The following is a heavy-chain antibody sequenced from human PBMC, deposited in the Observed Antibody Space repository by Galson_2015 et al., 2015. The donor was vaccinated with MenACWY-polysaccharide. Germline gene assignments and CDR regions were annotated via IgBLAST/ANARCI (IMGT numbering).Heavy chain of an antibody. D-gene: IGHD3-10*01. CDR3: SAYGSLQRMFDY. CDR2: IYYSGST. J-gene: IGHJ4*02. Sequence: TLSLTCTVSGGSISSSSYYWGWIRQPPGKGLEWIGSIYYSGSTYYNPSLKSRVTISVDTSKNQFSLKLSSVTAADTAVYYCSAYGSLQRMFDYWGQGTLVTVSS. V-gene: IGHV4-39*01. CDR1: GGSISSSSYY.